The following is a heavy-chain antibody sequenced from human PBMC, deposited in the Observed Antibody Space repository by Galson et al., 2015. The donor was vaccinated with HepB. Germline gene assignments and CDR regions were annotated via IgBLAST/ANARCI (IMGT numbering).Heavy chain of an antibody. D-gene: IGHD6-19*01. Sequence: SLRLSCAASGFTFSSYWMHWVRQAPGKGLVWVSRINSDGSSTSYADSVKGRFTISRDNAKNTLYLQMNSLRAEDTAVYYCARDVVIAVAHTYYYYGMDVWGQGTTVTVSS. J-gene: IGHJ6*02. V-gene: IGHV3-74*01. CDR3: ARDVVIAVAHTYYYYGMDV. CDR1: GFTFSSYW. CDR2: INSDGSST.